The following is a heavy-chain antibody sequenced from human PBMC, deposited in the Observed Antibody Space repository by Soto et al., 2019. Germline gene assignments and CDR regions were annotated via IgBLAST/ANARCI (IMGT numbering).Heavy chain of an antibody. CDR3: EMYNRISQFEY. D-gene: IGHD1-20*01. CDR2: ISGGGGTR. Sequence: HPGGSLRLSCVASGITFSNYEMNWVRQAPGKGLEWVSYISGGGGTRYYADSVMGRFTISRDNTKNSLSLQMNSLRAEDTAVYYCEMYNRISQFEYWGRGTLVTVSA. V-gene: IGHV3-48*03. J-gene: IGHJ4*02. CDR1: GITFSNYE.